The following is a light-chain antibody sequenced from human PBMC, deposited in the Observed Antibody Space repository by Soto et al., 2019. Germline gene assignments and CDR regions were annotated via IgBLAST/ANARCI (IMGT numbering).Light chain of an antibody. CDR2: AAS. V-gene: IGKV1-39*01. J-gene: IGKJ3*01. CDR3: QQSYSTPPFA. Sequence: DIQMTQSPSSLSASVGDRVTITCRASQSISSYLTWYQQKPGKAPKLLIYAASSLQSGVPSRFSGSGSGTDFTPTISSLQPEDFATYYCQQSYSTPPFAFGPGTQVDIK. CDR1: QSISSY.